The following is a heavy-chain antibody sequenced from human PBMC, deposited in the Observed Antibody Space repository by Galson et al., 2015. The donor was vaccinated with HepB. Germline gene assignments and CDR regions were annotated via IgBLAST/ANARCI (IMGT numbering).Heavy chain of an antibody. D-gene: IGHD1-26*01. CDR3: AKDRWSYRDY. V-gene: IGHV3-23*01. Sequence: SLRLSCAASGFTFSTYAMSWVRQAPGQGLEWVSAISGSSSGTYYADSVKGRFTIARDNSKNTLSLELNSLRAEDTAVYYCAKDRWSYRDYWGRGTLVTVSS. CDR2: ISGSSSGT. CDR1: GFTFSTYA. J-gene: IGHJ4*02.